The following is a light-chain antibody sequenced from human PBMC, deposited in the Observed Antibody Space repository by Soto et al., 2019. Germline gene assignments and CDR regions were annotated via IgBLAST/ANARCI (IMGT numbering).Light chain of an antibody. CDR1: QNVDDS. CDR3: QQYNSYSPMYT. V-gene: IGKV1-5*01. J-gene: IGKJ2*01. Sequence: DVQMTQSPSTVSASLGDRVTITCRASQNVDDSLAWYQQRPGKAPKLLIYDASSLESGVPSRFSGSGSGTEFTLTISSLQPDDFATYYCQQYNSYSPMYTFGQGTKLEIK. CDR2: DAS.